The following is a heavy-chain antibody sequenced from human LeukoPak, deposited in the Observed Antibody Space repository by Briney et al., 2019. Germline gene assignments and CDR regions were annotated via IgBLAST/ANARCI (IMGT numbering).Heavy chain of an antibody. CDR1: GGTFSSYA. Sequence: GSSVMVSCKASGGTFSSYAISWVRQAPGQGLEWMGRIIPILGIANYAQKFQGRVTITADKSTSTAYMELSSLRSEDTAVYYCARDQGDGQKSYYMDVWGKGTTVTVSS. V-gene: IGHV1-69*04. J-gene: IGHJ6*03. CDR2: IIPILGIA. D-gene: IGHD5-24*01. CDR3: ARDQGDGQKSYYMDV.